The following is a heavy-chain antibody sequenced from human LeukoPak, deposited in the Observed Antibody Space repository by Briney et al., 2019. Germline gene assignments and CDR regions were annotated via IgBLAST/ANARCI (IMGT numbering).Heavy chain of an antibody. CDR1: GFMFSMYA. V-gene: IGHV3-23*01. D-gene: IGHD2-2*01. CDR3: AKARSSWAGYFDS. CDR2: ITTRGGTT. Sequence: PGGSLRLSCVGSGFMFSMYAMSWVRQAPGKGLEWVSGITTRGGTTYYADSVKGRFTISRDNSNNTLCLQMKSLRVEDTALYYCAKARSSWAGYFDSWGQGSLVYVST. J-gene: IGHJ4*02.